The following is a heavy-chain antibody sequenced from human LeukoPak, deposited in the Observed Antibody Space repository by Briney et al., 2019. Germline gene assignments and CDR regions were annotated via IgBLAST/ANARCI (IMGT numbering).Heavy chain of an antibody. Sequence: ASVKVSCEASGYTFTAYSIHWVRQAPGQGLEWLGWINPDNGDTKYAQKFQGRVTITRDTSISTAYMELSSLTSDDTAVYFCASLVAVTAHRYFDLWGRGTLVTVSS. J-gene: IGHJ2*01. D-gene: IGHD2-21*02. V-gene: IGHV1-2*02. CDR1: GYTFTAYS. CDR3: ASLVAVTAHRYFDL. CDR2: INPDNGDT.